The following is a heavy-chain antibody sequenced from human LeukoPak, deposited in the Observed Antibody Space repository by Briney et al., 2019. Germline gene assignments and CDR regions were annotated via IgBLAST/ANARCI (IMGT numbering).Heavy chain of an antibody. J-gene: IGHJ4*02. CDR1: GFTFSSYA. D-gene: IGHD6-19*01. Sequence: GGSLRLSCAASGFTFSSYAMHWVRQAPGKGLEWVGFIRSKAYGGTTEYAASVKGRFTISRDDSKSIAYLQMNSLKTEDTAVYYCTRDLFSSGWPGPTDYWGQGTLVTVSS. CDR2: IRSKAYGGTT. CDR3: TRDLFSSGWPGPTDY. V-gene: IGHV3-49*04.